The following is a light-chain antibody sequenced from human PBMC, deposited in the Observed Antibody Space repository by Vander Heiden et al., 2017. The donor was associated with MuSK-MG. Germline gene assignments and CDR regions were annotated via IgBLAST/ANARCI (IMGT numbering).Light chain of an antibody. V-gene: IGLV3-1*01. J-gene: IGLJ2*01. CDR1: KLGDKY. Sequence: YELTQPPSVSVSPGQTASITCSGDKLGDKYACWYQQKPGQSPGLVIYQDSKRPSGIPERFSGSNSGNTATLTISGTQAMEEADYYCQAWDSSTGVFGGGTKLTVL. CDR2: QDS. CDR3: QAWDSSTGV.